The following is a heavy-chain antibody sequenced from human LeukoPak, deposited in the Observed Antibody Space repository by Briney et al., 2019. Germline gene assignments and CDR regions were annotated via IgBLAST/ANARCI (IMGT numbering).Heavy chain of an antibody. J-gene: IGHJ4*02. CDR2: VNHSGST. V-gene: IGHV4-34*01. Sequence: GSLRLSCAVYGGSFSGCSWTWIRQPPGMGLEWIGEVNHSGSTKSNPSLKSRVIISVDTSKKQFSLNLTSLTAADTAVYYCARGRVVTSTFRYWGQGTPVTVSS. D-gene: IGHD2-2*01. CDR1: GGSFSGCS. CDR3: ARGRVVTSTFRY.